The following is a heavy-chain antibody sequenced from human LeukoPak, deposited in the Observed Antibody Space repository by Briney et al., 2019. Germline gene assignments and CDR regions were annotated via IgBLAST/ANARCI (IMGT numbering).Heavy chain of an antibody. CDR2: INPNSGGT. Sequence: ASVKVSCKTSGYTFSDYYMHWVRQAPGQGLEWMGWINPNSGGTNYAQKFQGRVTMTRDTSISTAYMELSRLRSDDTAVYYCARERGGILTGYFEYYFDYWGQGTLVTVSS. D-gene: IGHD3-9*01. V-gene: IGHV1-2*02. CDR1: GYTFSDYY. CDR3: ARERGGILTGYFEYYFDY. J-gene: IGHJ4*02.